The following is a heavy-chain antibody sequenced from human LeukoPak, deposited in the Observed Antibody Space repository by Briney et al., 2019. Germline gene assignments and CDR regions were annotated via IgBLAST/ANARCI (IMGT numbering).Heavy chain of an antibody. V-gene: IGHV1-2*06. CDR3: APDDSSGYLNY. CDR2: INPKNGAT. Sequence: ASVKVFCKASGYTFTGLYMHWVRQAPGQGLEWMGRINPKNGATNYAQKFKGRVTMTRDTSITTAYMELSNLRSDDTAVYYCAPDDSSGYLNYWGQGTLVTVSS. D-gene: IGHD3-22*01. J-gene: IGHJ4*02. CDR1: GYTFTGLY.